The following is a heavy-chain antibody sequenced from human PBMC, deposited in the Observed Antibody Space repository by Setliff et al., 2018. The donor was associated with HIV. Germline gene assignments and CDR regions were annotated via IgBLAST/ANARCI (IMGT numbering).Heavy chain of an antibody. J-gene: IGHJ3*02. V-gene: IGHV1-18*01. Sequence: ASVKVSCKTSGYTFTNFAISWVRQAPGQGLEWMGWINGYNGNTNYAQNFQGRVTMTTDTTSSTAYMELRSLRSDDTAMYFCARIRAAALLNAFDIWGQGTMVTVSS. CDR1: GYTFTNFA. CDR3: ARIRAAALLNAFDI. D-gene: IGHD2-15*01. CDR2: INGYNGNT.